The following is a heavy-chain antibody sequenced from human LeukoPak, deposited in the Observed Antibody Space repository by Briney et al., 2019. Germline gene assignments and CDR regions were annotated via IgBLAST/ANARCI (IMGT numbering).Heavy chain of an antibody. CDR2: IKQDGSEK. CDR3: ARIGITIFGVVKGFDH. J-gene: IGHJ5*02. D-gene: IGHD3-3*01. CDR1: RFTFSSYW. V-gene: IGHV3-7*01. Sequence: GGSLRLSWAASRFTFSSYWMSWVRQAPGKGLEWVANIKQDGSEKYYVDSVKGRFTISRDNAKNSLYLQMNSPRAEDTAVYYCARIGITIFGVVKGFDHWGQGTLVTVSS.